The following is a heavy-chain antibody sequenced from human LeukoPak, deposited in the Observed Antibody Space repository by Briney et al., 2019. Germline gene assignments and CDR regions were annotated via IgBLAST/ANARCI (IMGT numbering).Heavy chain of an antibody. CDR1: GFTVSSNY. V-gene: IGHV3-53*01. J-gene: IGHJ6*03. CDR2: IYSGGST. CDR3: ARAFYGLDYYYYMDV. Sequence: GGSLRLSCAASGFTVSSNYMSWVRQAPGKGLEWVSVIYSGGSTYYADSVKGRFTISRDNSKNTLYLQMNSLRAEDTAVYYCARAFYGLDYYYYMDVWGKGTTVTVSS. D-gene: IGHD2/OR15-2a*01.